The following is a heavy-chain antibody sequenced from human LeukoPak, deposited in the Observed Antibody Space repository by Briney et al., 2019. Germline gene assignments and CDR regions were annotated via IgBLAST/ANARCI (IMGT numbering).Heavy chain of an antibody. Sequence: AGGSLRLSCAASGFTFSTYSMNWVRQAPGKGLECVSSISSSGAYIYYADSVKGRFTISRDNAKKSLYLQMNSLRAEDTAIYYCVGNYYDSSGLDYWGQGTLVTVSS. J-gene: IGHJ4*02. V-gene: IGHV3-21*01. CDR3: VGNYYDSSGLDY. CDR2: ISSSGAYI. CDR1: GFTFSTYS. D-gene: IGHD3-22*01.